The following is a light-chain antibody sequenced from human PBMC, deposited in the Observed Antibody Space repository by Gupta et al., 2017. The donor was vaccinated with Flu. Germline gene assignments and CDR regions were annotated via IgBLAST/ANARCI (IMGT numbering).Light chain of an antibody. CDR2: AAS. Sequence: DIQMTQSPSSLSASVGDRVTITCRASQSISSYFNWYQQKPGKAPKLLIYAASSLQSGVPSRFSGSGSGTDFTLTISSLQPEDFATYYCQQSYSGFGPGTKVDIK. CDR3: QQSYSG. CDR1: QSISSY. J-gene: IGKJ3*01. V-gene: IGKV1-39*01.